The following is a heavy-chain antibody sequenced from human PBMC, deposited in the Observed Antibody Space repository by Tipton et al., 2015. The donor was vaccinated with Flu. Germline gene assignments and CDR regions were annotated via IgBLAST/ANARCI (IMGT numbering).Heavy chain of an antibody. CDR1: GGSISSGSYY. CDR2: IYTSRST. D-gene: IGHD5-18*01. CDR3: ARGGYSYGYGKNYYYYGMDL. Sequence: TLSLTCTVSGGSISSGSYYWSWIRQPAGKGLEWIGRIYTSRSTNYNPSLKSRVTISVDTSKNQFSLKLSSVTAADTAEYYCARGGYSYGYGKNYYYYGMDLWGHGPAVPVSS. V-gene: IGHV4-61*02. J-gene: IGHJ6*02.